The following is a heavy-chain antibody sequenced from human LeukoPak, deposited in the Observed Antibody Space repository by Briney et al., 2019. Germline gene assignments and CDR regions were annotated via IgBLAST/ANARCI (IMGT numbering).Heavy chain of an antibody. D-gene: IGHD2-21*01. V-gene: IGHV2-5*01. J-gene: IGHJ4*02. CDR1: GFSLSTSGVG. Sequence: SGPTLVEPTQTLTLTCTFSGFSLSTSGVGVGWIRQPPVKALEWLAVTHWNEAEFYSPSLRSRHTITQDTSEYQVVLTMTNMDPVDTATYYCAHRLADGPTFDYWGQGTLVTVSS. CDR3: AHRLADGPTFDY. CDR2: THWNEAE.